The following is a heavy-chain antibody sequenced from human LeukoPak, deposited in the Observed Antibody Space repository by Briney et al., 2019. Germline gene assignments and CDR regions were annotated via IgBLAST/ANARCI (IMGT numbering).Heavy chain of an antibody. Sequence: ASVKVSCKASGYTFTDNYIHWVRQAPGQGLEWMGRIKPNSGGTNYAQNFQGRVTMTRDTSIRTAYMELSSLRSDDTAVYYCARKAAAGTGHYYYYGMDVWGQGTTVTVSS. CDR3: ARKAAAGTGHYYYYGMDV. V-gene: IGHV1-2*06. CDR1: GYTFTDNY. D-gene: IGHD6-13*01. J-gene: IGHJ6*02. CDR2: IKPNSGGT.